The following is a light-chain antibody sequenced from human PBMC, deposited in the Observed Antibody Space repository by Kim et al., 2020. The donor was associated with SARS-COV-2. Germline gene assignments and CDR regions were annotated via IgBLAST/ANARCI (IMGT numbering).Light chain of an antibody. Sequence: ASVGDRVTITCRASQGISKYLAWYQQKPGKVPKLLIYAASTLQSGVPSRFSGSGSGTDFTLTISSLQPEDVATYYCQKYNSAPPYTFGQGTKLEI. CDR1: QGISKY. V-gene: IGKV1-27*01. CDR3: QKYNSAPPYT. CDR2: AAS. J-gene: IGKJ2*01.